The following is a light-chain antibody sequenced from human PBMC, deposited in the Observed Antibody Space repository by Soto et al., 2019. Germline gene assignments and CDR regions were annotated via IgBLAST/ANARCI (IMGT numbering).Light chain of an antibody. V-gene: IGKV1-17*01. Sequence: DIQMTQSPSSLSASVGDRVTITCRASQGIRNDLGWYQQKPGKAPKRLIYTTSTLESGVPSRFSGSGSGIEFTLPIHRLPPEDFATYYCLQHNTYPLTFGGGTKVEIK. CDR2: TTS. CDR1: QGIRND. CDR3: LQHNTYPLT. J-gene: IGKJ4*01.